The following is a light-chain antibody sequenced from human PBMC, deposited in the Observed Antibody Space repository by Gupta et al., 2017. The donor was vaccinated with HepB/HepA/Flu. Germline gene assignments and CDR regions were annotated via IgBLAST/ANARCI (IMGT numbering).Light chain of an antibody. Sequence: QTVVTQQPSFALSPGGTATLTCGLSSGSVSSSNYPSWYQQTPGQAPRTLIYRTNTRSSGVPDRFSGSILGNKAALTITGAQADDESDYYCVLYVGSGIWVFGGGTKLTVL. CDR3: VLYVGSGIWV. CDR1: SGSVSSSNY. CDR2: RTN. V-gene: IGLV8-61*01. J-gene: IGLJ3*02.